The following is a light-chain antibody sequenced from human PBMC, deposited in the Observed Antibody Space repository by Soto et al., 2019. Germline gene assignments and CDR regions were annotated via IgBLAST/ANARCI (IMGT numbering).Light chain of an antibody. CDR3: QHYNSYSEA. V-gene: IGKV3D-15*01. CDR2: GAS. CDR1: QSVSSN. Sequence: VMTQSPATLSVSPGERATLSCRASQSVSSNLAWYQQKPGQAPRLLIYGASTRATGIPARFSGSGSGTDFTLTISSLQPDDFATYYCQHYNSYSEAFGQGTKVDIK. J-gene: IGKJ1*01.